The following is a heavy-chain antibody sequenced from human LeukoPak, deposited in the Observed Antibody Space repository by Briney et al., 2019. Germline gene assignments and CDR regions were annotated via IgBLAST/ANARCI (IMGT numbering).Heavy chain of an antibody. D-gene: IGHD2-2*01. CDR2: IDAGNGDT. V-gene: IGHV1-3*01. CDR1: GYTFSDYV. Sequence: SVRVSCKASGYTFSDYVMHWVRQAPGQRIEWMGWIDAGNGDTKYSQKFKGRVTITRDTWARTAYIELRRVRCEDTGMYYCARGSTSDWPLDHWGQETLVTISS. CDR3: ARGSTSDWPLDH. J-gene: IGHJ4*02.